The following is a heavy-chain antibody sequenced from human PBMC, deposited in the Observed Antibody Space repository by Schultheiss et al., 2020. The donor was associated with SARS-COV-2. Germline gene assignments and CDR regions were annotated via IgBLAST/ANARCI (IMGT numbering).Heavy chain of an antibody. CDR3: ASRVGATIISYYYYYMDV. CDR2: IIPIFGTA. Sequence: SVKVSCKASGGTFSSYAISWVRQAPGQGLEWMGGIIPIFGTANYAQKFQGRVTITADESTSTAYMELSSLRSEDTAVYYCASRVGATIISYYYYYMDVWGKGTTVTVSS. CDR1: GGTFSSYA. J-gene: IGHJ6*03. D-gene: IGHD1-26*01. V-gene: IGHV1-69*13.